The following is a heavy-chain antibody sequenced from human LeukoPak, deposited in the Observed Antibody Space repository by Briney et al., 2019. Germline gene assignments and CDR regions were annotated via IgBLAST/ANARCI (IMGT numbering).Heavy chain of an antibody. J-gene: IGHJ4*02. D-gene: IGHD6-13*01. V-gene: IGHV4-34*01. CDR2: INHSGST. Sequence: SETLSLTCAVYVGSFSGYYWSWIRQPPGKGLEWIGEINHSGSTNYNPSLKSRVTISVDTSKNQFSLKLSSVTAADTAVYYCARAYSSSWYVWYYFDYWGQGTLVTVSS. CDR1: VGSFSGYY. CDR3: ARAYSSSWYVWYYFDY.